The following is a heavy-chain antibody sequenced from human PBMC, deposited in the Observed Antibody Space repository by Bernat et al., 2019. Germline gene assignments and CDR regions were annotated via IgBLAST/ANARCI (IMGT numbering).Heavy chain of an antibody. J-gene: IGHJ4*02. CDR1: GFTFSSYS. CDR3: ARDMAGAIGQWLVFDY. Sequence: VQLVESGGGLVQPGGSLRLSCAASGFTFSSYSMNLVRQAPGKGLEWVSYISSSSSTIYYADSVKGRFTISRDNAKNSLYLQMNSLRAEDTAVYYCARDMAGAIGQWLVFDYWGQGTLVTVSS. V-gene: IGHV3-48*01. CDR2: ISSSSSTI. D-gene: IGHD6-19*01.